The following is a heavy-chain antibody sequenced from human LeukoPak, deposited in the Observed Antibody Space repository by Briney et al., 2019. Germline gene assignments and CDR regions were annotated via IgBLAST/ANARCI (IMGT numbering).Heavy chain of an antibody. CDR3: ARDQELHPTNWFDP. Sequence: ASVKVSCKASGYTFTSYGISWVRQAPGQGLEWMGWISAYNGNTNYAQKLQGRATMTTDTSTSTAYMELRSLRSDDTAVYYCARDQELHPTNWFDPWGQGTLVTVSS. V-gene: IGHV1-18*01. D-gene: IGHD6-13*01. CDR1: GYTFTSYG. J-gene: IGHJ5*02. CDR2: ISAYNGNT.